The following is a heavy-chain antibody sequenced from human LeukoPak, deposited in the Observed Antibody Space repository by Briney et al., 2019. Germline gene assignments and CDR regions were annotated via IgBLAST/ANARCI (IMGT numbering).Heavy chain of an antibody. V-gene: IGHV3-30*18. Sequence: PGRSLRLSCAASGFTFSSYGMHWVRQAPGKGLEWVAVISYDGSNKYFADSVKGRFTISRDNPKSTPYLQMNSLRAEDTAVYYCAKSTTVTTQQRGYFDYWGQGTLVTVSS. CDR1: GFTFSSYG. D-gene: IGHD4-11*01. J-gene: IGHJ4*02. CDR3: AKSTTVTTQQRGYFDY. CDR2: ISYDGSNK.